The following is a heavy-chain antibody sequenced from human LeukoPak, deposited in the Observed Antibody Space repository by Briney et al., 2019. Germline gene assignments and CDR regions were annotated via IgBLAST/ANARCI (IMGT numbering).Heavy chain of an antibody. J-gene: IGHJ4*02. CDR1: GFIVTNAW. CDR2: ISYDGSDE. Sequence: PGGSLRLSCAASGFIVTNAWMNWVRQAPGKGLEWVGVISYDGSDEYYTDSVKGRFTISRDNSKNTVYLQMNSLRADDTAVYYCARDFTPEWFDIHWGQGTLVTVS. CDR3: ARDFTPEWFDIH. D-gene: IGHD3-3*01. V-gene: IGHV3-30*03.